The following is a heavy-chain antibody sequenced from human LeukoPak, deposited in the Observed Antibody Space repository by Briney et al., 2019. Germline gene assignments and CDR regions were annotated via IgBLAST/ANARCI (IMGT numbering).Heavy chain of an antibody. D-gene: IGHD2-15*01. CDR2: INSDGSST. J-gene: IGHJ4*02. CDR1: GFTFSSYW. CDR3: ARGGRQPLPLH. Sequence: GGSLRLSCAASGFTFSSYWMHRVRQAPGKGLVWVSRINSDGSSTSYADSVKGRFTISRDNAKNTLYLQMNSLRAEDTAVYYCARGGRQPLPLHWGQGTLVTVSS. V-gene: IGHV3-74*01.